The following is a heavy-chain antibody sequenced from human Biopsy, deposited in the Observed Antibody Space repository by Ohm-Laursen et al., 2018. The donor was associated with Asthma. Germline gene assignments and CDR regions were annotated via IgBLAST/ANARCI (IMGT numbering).Heavy chain of an antibody. V-gene: IGHV3-NL1*01. CDR3: ARDSYSSGLYDDFES. CDR1: GFTFGSYG. CDR2: IYSGGTS. J-gene: IGHJ4*02. Sequence: SLRLSCSASGFTFGSYGLHWVRQAPGKGLEWVSVIYSGGTSHTADSVKGRFTISRDNAKNSLYLQMNSLRAEDTAAYYCARDSYSSGLYDDFESWGQGTLVTVSS. D-gene: IGHD6-19*01.